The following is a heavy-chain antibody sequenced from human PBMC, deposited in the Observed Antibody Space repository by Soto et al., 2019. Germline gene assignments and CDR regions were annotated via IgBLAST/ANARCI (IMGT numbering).Heavy chain of an antibody. V-gene: IGHV1-69*13. CDR1: GGTFSSYA. Sequence: ASVKVSCKASGGTFSSYAISWVRQAPGQGLEWMGGIIPIFGTANYAQKFQGRVTITADESTSTAYMELSSLRSEDTAVYYCARDLTYYDSSGYYLGAFDIWGQGTMVTVS. CDR3: ARDLTYYDSSGYYLGAFDI. J-gene: IGHJ3*02. D-gene: IGHD3-22*01. CDR2: IIPIFGTA.